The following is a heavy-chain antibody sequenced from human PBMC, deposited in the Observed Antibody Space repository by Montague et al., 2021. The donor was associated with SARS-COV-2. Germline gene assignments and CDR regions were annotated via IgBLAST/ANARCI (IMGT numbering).Heavy chain of an antibody. CDR1: GGSVSSSSYY. V-gene: IGHV4-39*07. D-gene: IGHD5-24*01. Sequence: SETLSLTCTVSGGSVSSSSYYWGWIRQPAGKRLEWIGSMYSSGSTYNNPSLKSRVTTSVDTSKNQFSLMLTSATAADTAVYYCTTQAQMSTITGYYFDYWGQGTLVTVSS. CDR3: TTQAQMSTITGYYFDY. J-gene: IGHJ4*02. CDR2: MYSSGST.